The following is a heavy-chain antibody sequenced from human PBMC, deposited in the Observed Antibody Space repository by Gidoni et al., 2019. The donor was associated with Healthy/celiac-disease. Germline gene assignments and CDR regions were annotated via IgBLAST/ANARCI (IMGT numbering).Heavy chain of an antibody. D-gene: IGHD6-6*01. Sequence: QVQLLQSGAEVKKPGASVTVSCNASGYTFTGYYMHWVRQAPGQGLEWMGWTNPNSGGTNYAQKFQGRVTMTRDTSISTAYMELSRLRSDDTAVYYCARALEYSRSAWFDPWGQGTLVTVSS. CDR3: ARALEYSRSAWFDP. V-gene: IGHV1-2*02. J-gene: IGHJ5*02. CDR1: GYTFTGYY. CDR2: TNPNSGGT.